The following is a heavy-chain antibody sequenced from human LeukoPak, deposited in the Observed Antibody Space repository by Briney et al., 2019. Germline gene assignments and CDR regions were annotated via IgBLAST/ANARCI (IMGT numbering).Heavy chain of an antibody. D-gene: IGHD6-13*01. Sequence: GGSLRLSCAASGFTLSRYWMSWVRQAPGKGLEWVANINPDGSEKHYVDSVKGRFTISRDNAKNSLYLQMNSLRAEDTAVYYCAKDSKIPQQPLDYWGQGTLVTVSS. J-gene: IGHJ4*02. CDR2: INPDGSEK. CDR1: GFTLSRYW. V-gene: IGHV3-7*05. CDR3: AKDSKIPQQPLDY.